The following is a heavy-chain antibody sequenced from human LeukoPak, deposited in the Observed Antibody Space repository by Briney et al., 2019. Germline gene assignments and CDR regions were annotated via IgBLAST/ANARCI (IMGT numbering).Heavy chain of an antibody. Sequence: GGSLRLSCAASGFTFSGFYMSWIRQAPGKGLEWASYISGRSSYTDYADSVKGRFTISRDNAKTSLYLQMNILRAEDTAVYYCANLGKGYWGQGALVTVSS. V-gene: IGHV3-11*03. CDR1: GFTFSGFY. CDR3: ANLGKGY. CDR2: ISGRSSYT. J-gene: IGHJ4*02.